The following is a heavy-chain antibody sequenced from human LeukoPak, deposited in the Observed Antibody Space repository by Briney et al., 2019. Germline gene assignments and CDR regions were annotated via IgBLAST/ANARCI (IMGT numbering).Heavy chain of an antibody. D-gene: IGHD2-2*01. CDR3: AKEPREYCSSTSCPNWFDS. V-gene: IGHV3-23*01. CDR2: ISASGGTT. J-gene: IGHJ5*01. CDR1: GFTFNNYA. Sequence: GGSLRLSCAASGFTFNNYAMSWVREAPGKGLEWVSAISASGGTTYYADSVKGRFTISRDNSENTLFLQMNSLRAEDTAVYYCAKEPREYCSSTSCPNWFDSWGQGTLVTVSS.